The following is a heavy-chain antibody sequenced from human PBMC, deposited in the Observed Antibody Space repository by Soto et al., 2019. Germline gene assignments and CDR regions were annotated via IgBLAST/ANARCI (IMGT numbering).Heavy chain of an antibody. CDR1: GFTFDDYA. CDR2: ISWNSGSI. Sequence: GGSLRLSCAASGFTFDDYAMHWVRQAPGKGLEWVSGISWNSGSIGYADSVKGRFTISRDNAKNSLYLQMNSLRAEDTALYYCAKVTSSGWYDSWGQGPWSPSPQ. J-gene: IGHJ5*01. V-gene: IGHV3-9*01. CDR3: AKVTSSGWYDS. D-gene: IGHD6-19*01.